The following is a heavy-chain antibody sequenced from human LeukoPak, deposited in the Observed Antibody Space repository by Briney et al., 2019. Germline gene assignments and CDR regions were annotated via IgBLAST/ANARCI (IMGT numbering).Heavy chain of an antibody. J-gene: IGHJ4*02. V-gene: IGHV3-23*01. CDR3: AKDLQDYYGSGSYYNVLGGAFDY. CDR1: GFTFSNYA. Sequence: GGSLRLSCAASGFTFSNYAMSWVRQAPGKGLEWVSGISGSGGSSYYPDSVKGRFTISRDHSKNTLYPQMNSLRAEDTAVYYCAKDLQDYYGSGSYYNVLGGAFDYWGQGTLVTVSS. CDR2: ISGSGGSS. D-gene: IGHD3-10*01.